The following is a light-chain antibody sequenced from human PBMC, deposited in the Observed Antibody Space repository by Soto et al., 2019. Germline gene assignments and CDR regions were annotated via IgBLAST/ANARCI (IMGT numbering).Light chain of an antibody. CDR2: KAS. CDR3: QHYNSYSEA. V-gene: IGKV1-5*03. Sequence: DIQMTQSPSTLSASVGDRVTITCRASQSISSWLAWYQQKPGKAPKLLIYKASSLESGVPSRFSGSGSGTEFPLTISSLQPDDFATYYCQHYNSYSEAFGQGTKVDI. J-gene: IGKJ1*01. CDR1: QSISSW.